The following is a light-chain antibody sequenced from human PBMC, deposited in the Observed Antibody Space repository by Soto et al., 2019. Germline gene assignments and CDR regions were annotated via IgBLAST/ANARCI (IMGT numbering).Light chain of an antibody. J-gene: IGLJ3*02. V-gene: IGLV1-51*01. CDR1: NSNIGKTY. CDR2: DNN. CDR3: GAWDSSLRGGV. Sequence: QSVLTQPPSVSAAPGQKVTISCSGSNSNIGKTYVSWYQQLPGTAPKLLIYDNNNRPSGIPDRFSGSQSGTSATLGITGLQTGDEAVYYCGAWDSSLRGGVFGGGTKLTVL.